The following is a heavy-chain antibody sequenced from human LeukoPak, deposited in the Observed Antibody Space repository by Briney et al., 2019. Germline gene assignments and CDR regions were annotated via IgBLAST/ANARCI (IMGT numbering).Heavy chain of an antibody. CDR3: ARGPDYGDPC. Sequence: PGGSLRLSCTVSGFTLTDHYMSWFRQSPGRGLEWISWITSSGTTRDYADSVKGRFTISRDNTKNSVYLQMTSLRPDDTAVYYCARGPDYGDPCWGQGTLVTVSS. CDR1: GFTLTDHY. J-gene: IGHJ4*02. V-gene: IGHV3-11*01. D-gene: IGHD4-17*01. CDR2: ITSSGTTR.